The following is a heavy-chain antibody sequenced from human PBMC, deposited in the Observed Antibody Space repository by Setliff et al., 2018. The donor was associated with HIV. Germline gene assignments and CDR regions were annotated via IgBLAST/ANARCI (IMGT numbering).Heavy chain of an antibody. CDR3: ARVGRIYYFEH. Sequence: GGSLRLSCAASGFSFSSYSMNWVHQAPGKGLEWIAYINTATVTTTVYYADSVKGRFTVSRDNAKNSLFLDMNSLRDDDSAVYYCARVGRIYYFEHWGQGTVVTVSS. CDR1: GFSFSSYS. V-gene: IGHV3-48*02. D-gene: IGHD1-26*01. CDR2: INTATVTTT. J-gene: IGHJ4*02.